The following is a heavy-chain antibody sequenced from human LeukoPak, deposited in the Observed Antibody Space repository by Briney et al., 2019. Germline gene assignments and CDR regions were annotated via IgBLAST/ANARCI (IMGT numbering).Heavy chain of an antibody. D-gene: IGHD3-3*01. CDR1: GFTFSSYG. V-gene: IGHV3-30*18. CDR3: AKDRYYDFWSGYYAGPDY. Sequence: GGSLRLSCAASGFTFSSYGMHWVRQAPGKGLEWVAVISYDGSNKYYADSVKGRFTISRDNSKNTLYLQMNSLRAEDTAVYYCAKDRYYDFWSGYYAGPDYWGQGTLVTVSS. CDR2: ISYDGSNK. J-gene: IGHJ4*02.